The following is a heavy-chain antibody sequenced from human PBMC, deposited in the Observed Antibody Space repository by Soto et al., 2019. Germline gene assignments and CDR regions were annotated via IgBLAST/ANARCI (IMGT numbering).Heavy chain of an antibody. CDR2: IWYDGSNK. J-gene: IGHJ4*02. V-gene: IGHV3-33*01. D-gene: IGHD6-19*01. CDR1: GFTFSSYG. CDR3: ARGSSGWWPYYFDY. Sequence: QVQLVESGGGVVQPGRSLRLSCAASGFTFSSYGMHWVRQAPGKGLEWVAVIWYDGSNKYYADSVKGRFTISRDNSKNTLYLQMNSLRAEDTAVYYCARGSSGWWPYYFDYWGQGTLVTVSS.